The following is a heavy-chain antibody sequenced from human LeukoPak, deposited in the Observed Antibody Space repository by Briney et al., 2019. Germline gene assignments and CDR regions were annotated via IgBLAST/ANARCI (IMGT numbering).Heavy chain of an antibody. D-gene: IGHD3-16*02. CDR3: AKDRHDYDYVWGSYRWFYFDF. CDR1: GFTFSSYS. Sequence: RGSLRLSCAASGFTFSSYSIHWVRQAPGKGLEWVSFIRYDGSNIYYVDSVKGRFTISTDNSKNTLYLQMNSLRAQDTAGYYCAKDRHDYDYVWGSYRWFYFDFWGQETLVTVSS. V-gene: IGHV3-30*02. J-gene: IGHJ4*02. CDR2: IRYDGSNI.